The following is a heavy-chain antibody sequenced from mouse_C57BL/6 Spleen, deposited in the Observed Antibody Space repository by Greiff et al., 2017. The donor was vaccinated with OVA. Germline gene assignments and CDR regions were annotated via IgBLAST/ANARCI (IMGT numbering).Heavy chain of an antibody. CDR3: ARQGTTVVNWYFDV. Sequence: EVQLQESGGDLVKPGGSLKLSCAASGFTFSSYGMSWVRQTPDKRLEWVATISSGGSYTYYPDSVKGRFTISRDNAKNTLYLQMSSLKSEDTAMYYCARQGTTVVNWYFDVWGTGTTVTVSS. V-gene: IGHV5-6*01. CDR2: ISSGGSYT. CDR1: GFTFSSYG. D-gene: IGHD1-1*01. J-gene: IGHJ1*03.